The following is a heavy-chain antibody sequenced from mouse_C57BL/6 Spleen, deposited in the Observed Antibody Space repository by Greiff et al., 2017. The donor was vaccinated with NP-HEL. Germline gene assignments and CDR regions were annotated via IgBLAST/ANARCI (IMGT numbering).Heavy chain of an antibody. CDR2: IYPSDSET. CDR3: ARYYYDYPLAY. D-gene: IGHD2-4*01. CDR1: GYTFTSYW. J-gene: IGHJ3*01. V-gene: IGHV1-61*01. Sequence: VQLQQPGAELVRPGSSVKLSCKASGYTFTSYWMDWVKQRPGQGLEWIGNIYPSDSETHYNQKFKDKATLTVDKSSSTAYMQLSSLTSEDSAVYYCARYYYDYPLAYWGQGTLVTVSA.